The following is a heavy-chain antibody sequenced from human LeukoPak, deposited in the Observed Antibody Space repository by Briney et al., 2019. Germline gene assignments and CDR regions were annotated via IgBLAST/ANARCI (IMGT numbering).Heavy chain of an antibody. CDR2: VYYIDNT. Sequence: PSETLSLTCTVSGASVGSACYYWSWIRQPPGGGLEWIGYVYYIDNTNYNPSLKSRVTMSVNPSKNQFSLNLHSVTAADTAMYYCARTQSQSGSYRYYFAYWGQGTLVTVSS. CDR1: GASVGSACYY. D-gene: IGHD1-26*01. J-gene: IGHJ4*02. CDR3: ARTQSQSGSYRYYFAY. V-gene: IGHV4-61*01.